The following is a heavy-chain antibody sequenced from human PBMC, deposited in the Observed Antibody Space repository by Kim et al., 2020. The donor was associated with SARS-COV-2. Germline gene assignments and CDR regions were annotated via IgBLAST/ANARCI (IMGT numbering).Heavy chain of an antibody. CDR1: GVTFSIYE. Sequence: GGSLRLSCAASGVTFSIYEMFWVRQAAGKGLEWVAYINSAGAITHYADSVKGRFTISIDNAKNSLYLQMNSLRAEDTAVYYCARGKAYEGSPPWWGQGTLVTVSS. CDR2: INSAGAIT. J-gene: IGHJ4*01. CDR3: ARGKAYEGSPPW. D-gene: IGHD2-21*01. V-gene: IGHV3-48*03.